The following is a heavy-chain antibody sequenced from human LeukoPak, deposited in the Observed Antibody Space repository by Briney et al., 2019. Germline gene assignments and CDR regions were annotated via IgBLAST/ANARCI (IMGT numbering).Heavy chain of an antibody. J-gene: IGHJ4*02. CDR2: ISSSSSYI. D-gene: IGHD2-2*01. CDR1: GFTFSSYS. Sequence: GGSLRLSCAASGFTFSSYSMNWVRQAPGKGLEWVSSISSSSSYIYYADSVKGRITISRDNAKNSLYLQMNSLRAEDTAVYYCAREPVPAAMNYWGQGTLVTVPS. CDR3: AREPVPAAMNY. V-gene: IGHV3-21*01.